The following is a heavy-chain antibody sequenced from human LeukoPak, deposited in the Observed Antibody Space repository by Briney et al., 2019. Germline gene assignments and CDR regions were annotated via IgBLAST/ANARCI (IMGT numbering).Heavy chain of an antibody. D-gene: IGHD6-19*01. CDR3: ASFCSGWRDHFDY. V-gene: IGHV4-4*02. CDR1: GGSISSSNW. J-gene: IGHJ4*02. Sequence: PSGTLSLTCAVSGGSISSSNWWSWVRQPPGKGLEWIGEIYHSGSTNHNPSLKSRVTISVDKSKNQFSLKLSSVTAADTAVYYCASFCSGWRDHFDYWGQGTLVTVPS. CDR2: IYHSGST.